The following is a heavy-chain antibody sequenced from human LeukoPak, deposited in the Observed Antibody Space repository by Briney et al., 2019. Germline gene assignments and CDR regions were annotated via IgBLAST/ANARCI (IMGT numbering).Heavy chain of an antibody. V-gene: IGHV3-30*02. J-gene: IGHJ4*02. CDR1: GFTFSSCG. D-gene: IGHD6-19*01. Sequence: GGSLRLSCAASGFTFSSCGMQWVRQIPGKGVEGGAFIRYDGSNTYYTDSVRGRFTIYRDIYKNTVFLQMNSLRPEDTAVYYCARRGSSGWYLFDYWGQGTLVTVSS. CDR2: IRYDGSNT. CDR3: ARRGSSGWYLFDY.